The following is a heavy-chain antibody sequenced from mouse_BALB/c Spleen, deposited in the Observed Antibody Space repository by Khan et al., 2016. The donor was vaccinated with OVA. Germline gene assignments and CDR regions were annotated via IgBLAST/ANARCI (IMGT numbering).Heavy chain of an antibody. Sequence: VQLQQSGPELMKPGASVKISCKASVYSFSTYYIHWVTRSHGKTLEWIGYIDPFNGATTYNQKFKGKATLTVDKSSSTAYMHLTSLTSEDSEVYYCERHGSTSWFAYWGQGTLVTVSA. CDR2: IDPFNGAT. CDR1: VYSFSTYY. D-gene: IGHD1-1*01. CDR3: ERHGSTSWFAY. J-gene: IGHJ3*01. V-gene: IGHV1S135*01.